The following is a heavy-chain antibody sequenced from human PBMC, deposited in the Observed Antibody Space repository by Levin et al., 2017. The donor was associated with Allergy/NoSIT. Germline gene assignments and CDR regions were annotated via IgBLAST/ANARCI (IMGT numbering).Heavy chain of an antibody. CDR1: GFTFSSYE. V-gene: IGHV3-48*03. D-gene: IGHD2-2*02. J-gene: IGHJ4*02. CDR2: IGPGGSTI. Sequence: GESLKISCAASGFTFSSYEMNWVRQAPGKGLEWVSYIGPGGSTIYYADSVNGRFTISRDNAKNSLYLQMNSLRAEDTAVYYCARVTCSSTSCYTYYFDYWGQGTLVTVSS. CDR3: ARVTCSSTSCYTYYFDY.